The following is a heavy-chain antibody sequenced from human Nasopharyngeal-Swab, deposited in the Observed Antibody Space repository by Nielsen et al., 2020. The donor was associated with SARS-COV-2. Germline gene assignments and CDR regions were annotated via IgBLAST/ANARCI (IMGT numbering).Heavy chain of an antibody. Sequence: SETLSLTCAVYGESFSDYYWRWIRQPPGKGLEWIGEINHSGSTNYNLSLKSRVTISVDTSKNQFSLKLSSVTAADTAVYYCASQSYYYGSGSYPQTDYWGQGTLVTVSS. V-gene: IGHV4-34*01. CDR1: GESFSDYY. CDR3: ASQSYYYGSGSYPQTDY. CDR2: INHSGST. J-gene: IGHJ4*02. D-gene: IGHD3-10*01.